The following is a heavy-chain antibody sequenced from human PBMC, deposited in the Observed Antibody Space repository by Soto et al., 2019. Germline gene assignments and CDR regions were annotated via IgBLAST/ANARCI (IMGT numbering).Heavy chain of an antibody. Sequence: PSETLSLTCTVSGGSISSYYWSWIRQPPGKGLEWIGYIYYSGSTNYNPSLKSRVTISVDTSKNQFSLKLSSVTAADTAVYYCARDNDPSCLDYWGQGTLVTVS. CDR3: ARDNDPSCLDY. V-gene: IGHV4-59*01. J-gene: IGHJ4*02. CDR2: IYYSGST. D-gene: IGHD2-8*01. CDR1: GGSISSYY.